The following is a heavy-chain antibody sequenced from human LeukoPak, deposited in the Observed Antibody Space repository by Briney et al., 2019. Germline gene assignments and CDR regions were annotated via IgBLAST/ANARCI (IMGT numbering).Heavy chain of an antibody. CDR3: AGALGGDAFDI. CDR1: GASFSSYY. D-gene: IGHD3-16*01. V-gene: IGHV4-34*01. CDR2: INHSGTT. Sequence: SETLSLTSAVYGASFSSYYWSWIRQPPGKVLEWIGEINHSGTTNYNTSLKSRVTISVDASKNQFSLKLSSVTAADTAVYYCAGALGGDAFDIWGLGTMVAVSS. J-gene: IGHJ3*02.